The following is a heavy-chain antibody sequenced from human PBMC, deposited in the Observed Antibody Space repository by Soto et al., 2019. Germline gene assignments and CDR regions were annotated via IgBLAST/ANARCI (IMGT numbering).Heavy chain of an antibody. CDR1: GFTFSSYA. V-gene: IGHV3-23*01. J-gene: IGHJ6*02. Sequence: GGSLRLSCAASGFTFSSYAMSWVRQAPGKGLEWVSAISGSGGSTYYADSVKGRFTISRDNSKNTLYLQMNSLRAEDTAVYYCAISPPFWSGYYSFNYYYGMDVWGQGTTVTVSS. CDR2: ISGSGGST. D-gene: IGHD3-3*01. CDR3: AISPPFWSGYYSFNYYYGMDV.